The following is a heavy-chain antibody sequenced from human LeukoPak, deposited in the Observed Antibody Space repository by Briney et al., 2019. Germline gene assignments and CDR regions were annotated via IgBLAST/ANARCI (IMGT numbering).Heavy chain of an antibody. CDR3: ARDAVIMTTRNWFDP. Sequence: PGGSLRLSCAASGFTFSSYSMNWVRQAPGKGLEWVSSISSSSSYIYYADSVKGRFTISRDNAKNSLYLQMNSLRAEDTAVYYCARDAVIMTTRNWFDPWGQGTLVTVSS. V-gene: IGHV3-21*01. D-gene: IGHD3-16*01. CDR1: GFTFSSYS. CDR2: ISSSSSYI. J-gene: IGHJ5*02.